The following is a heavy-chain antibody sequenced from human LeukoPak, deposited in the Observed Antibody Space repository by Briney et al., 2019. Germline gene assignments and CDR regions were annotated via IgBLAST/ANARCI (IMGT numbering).Heavy chain of an antibody. J-gene: IGHJ4*02. CDR3: ARVAPAAGDHFDY. D-gene: IGHD6-13*01. V-gene: IGHV4-34*01. Sequence: SETLSLTCAVYGGSFSGYYWSWIRQPPGKGLEWIGEINHSGSTNYNPSLKSRVTISVDTSKNQFSLKLSSVTAADTAVYYCARVAPAAGDHFDYWGQGTLVTVSS. CDR1: GGSFSGYY. CDR2: INHSGST.